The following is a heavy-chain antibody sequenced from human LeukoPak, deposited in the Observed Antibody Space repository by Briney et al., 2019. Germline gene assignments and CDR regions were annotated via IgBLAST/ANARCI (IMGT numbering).Heavy chain of an antibody. CDR3: ARTRELDY. CDR2: ISSTSNAI. CDR1: GFIFRSYN. J-gene: IGHJ4*02. Sequence: PGGSLRLSCAASGFIFRSYNMNWVRQAPGKGLEWVSYISSTSNAIFYADSVKGRFTISRDNAKNSLYLQMSSLRAEDTAVYYCARTRELDYWGQGTLVTVSS. V-gene: IGHV3-48*04. D-gene: IGHD1-1*01.